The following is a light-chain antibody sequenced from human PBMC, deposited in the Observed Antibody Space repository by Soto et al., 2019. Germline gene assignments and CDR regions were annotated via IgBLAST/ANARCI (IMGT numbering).Light chain of an antibody. CDR1: QSVSSY. CDR3: QQRHMWPIT. Sequence: EIVLTHSPATLSLSPGERATLPCRASQSVSSYLAWYQQQPGQAPRLLIYDAYNRAIGIPPRFSGSGSGTDFTLTISSLEPEDSAVYYGQQRHMWPITFGQGTRLEIK. V-gene: IGKV3-11*01. CDR2: DAY. J-gene: IGKJ5*01.